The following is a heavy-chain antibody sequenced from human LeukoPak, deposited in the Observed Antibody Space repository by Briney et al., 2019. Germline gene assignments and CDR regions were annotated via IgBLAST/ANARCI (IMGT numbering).Heavy chain of an antibody. D-gene: IGHD5-18*01. V-gene: IGHV4-34*01. J-gene: IGHJ4*02. CDR3: ARQGGYSYGYVDY. CDR1: GGSFSGYY. CDR2: INHSGST. Sequence: SETLSLTCAVYGGSFSGYYWSWIRQPPGKGLEWIGEINHSGSTNYNPSLKSRVTISVDTSKNQFSLKLSSVTAADTAVYYCARQGGYSYGYVDYWGQGTLVTVSS.